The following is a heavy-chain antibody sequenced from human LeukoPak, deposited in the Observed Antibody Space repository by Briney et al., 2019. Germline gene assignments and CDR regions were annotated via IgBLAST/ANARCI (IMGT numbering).Heavy chain of an antibody. D-gene: IGHD6-13*01. CDR1: GGTFSSYA. V-gene: IGHV1-69*13. CDR3: ARAMGSSSFSSDY. Sequence: ASVKVSCKASGGTFSSYAISWVRQAPGQGLEWMGGIIPIFGTANYAQKFQGRVTITADESTSTAYMELSSPRSEDTAVYYCARAMGSSSFSSDYWGQGTLVTVSS. CDR2: IIPIFGTA. J-gene: IGHJ4*02.